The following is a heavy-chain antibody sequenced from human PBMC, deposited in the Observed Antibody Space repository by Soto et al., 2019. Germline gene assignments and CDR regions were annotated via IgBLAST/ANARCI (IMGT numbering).Heavy chain of an antibody. CDR3: ARSLTNVDYGDYDRLVGY. CDR2: IYYSGST. D-gene: IGHD4-17*01. CDR1: GGSISSYY. V-gene: IGHV4-59*01. Sequence: SETLSLTCTVSGGSISSYYWSWIRQPPGKGLEWIGYIYYSGSTNYNPSLKSRVTISVDASKNQFSLKLSSVTAADTAVYYCARSLTNVDYGDYDRLVGYWGQGTLVTVSS. J-gene: IGHJ4*02.